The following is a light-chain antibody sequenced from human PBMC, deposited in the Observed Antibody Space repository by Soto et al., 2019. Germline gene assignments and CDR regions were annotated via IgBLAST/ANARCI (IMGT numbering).Light chain of an antibody. CDR2: AAS. V-gene: IGKV3-15*01. CDR3: QQYNNWS. Sequence: EMVMTQSPATLSVSPWERATLSCRASQSVGSNLAWYQQKPGQAPRLLIYAASTRATGIPARFSGSGSGTEFTLTISSLQSEDFAVYYCQQYNNWSFGQGTRLEIK. CDR1: QSVGSN. J-gene: IGKJ5*01.